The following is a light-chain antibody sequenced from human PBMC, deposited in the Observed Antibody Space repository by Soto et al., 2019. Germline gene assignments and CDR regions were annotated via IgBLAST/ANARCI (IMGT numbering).Light chain of an antibody. CDR3: QKYSSVPV. CDR1: QGIRNY. CDR2: AAS. J-gene: IGKJ3*01. V-gene: IGKV1-27*01. Sequence: DIQMTQSPPSLSASVGDRVTITCRASQGIRNYVAWYQQIPGKAPKLLIYAASTLQSGVPSRFSGSGSGTDFTLTINGLQPEDVATYSCQKYSSVPVFGPGTKVKIK.